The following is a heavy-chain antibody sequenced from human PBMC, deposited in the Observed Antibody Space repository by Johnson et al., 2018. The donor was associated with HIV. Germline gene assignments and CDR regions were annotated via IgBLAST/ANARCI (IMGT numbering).Heavy chain of an antibody. Sequence: QVQLVESGGGVVRPGGSLRLSCAASGFTFDDYGMSWVRQAPGKGLEWVAVITFEGSDKYYADFVKGRFTISRDNSKKTLSLQMNSLRPEDTALYYCAKNPGIAGGAFDIWGQGTMVTVSS. J-gene: IGHJ3*02. V-gene: IGHV3-30*18. D-gene: IGHD6-13*01. CDR3: AKNPGIAGGAFDI. CDR1: GFTFDDYG. CDR2: ITFEGSDK.